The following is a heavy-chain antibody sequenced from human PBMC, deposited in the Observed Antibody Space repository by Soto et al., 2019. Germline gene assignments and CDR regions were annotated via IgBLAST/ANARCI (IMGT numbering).Heavy chain of an antibody. CDR3: ANQGAAQGYVDV. D-gene: IGHD6-25*01. CDR1: GFSFSSYA. Sequence: EVQLLESGGGLVQPGGSLRLSCAASGFSFSSYAISCVRQAPGKGLGWVSAISGSGGSAYYADSVKGRFTFSRDNSKDTLYLQMNSRRDEDTAVYYCANQGAAQGYVDVWGKGTTVTVSS. CDR2: ISGSGGSA. V-gene: IGHV3-23*01. J-gene: IGHJ6*03.